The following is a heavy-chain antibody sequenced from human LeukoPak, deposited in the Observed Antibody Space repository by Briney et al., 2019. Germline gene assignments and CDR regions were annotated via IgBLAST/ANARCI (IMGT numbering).Heavy chain of an antibody. CDR1: GFTFSSHA. V-gene: IGHV3-23*01. D-gene: IGHD4-17*01. CDR3: ATPYGDLDAFDI. CDR2: ISGNGGST. J-gene: IGHJ3*02. Sequence: GGSLRLSCAASGFTFSSHAMSWVRQAPGQGLEWLSAISGNGGSTYYADSVKGRFTISRDNSKNTLYLQMNSLRAEDTAVYYCATPYGDLDAFDIWGQGTMVTVSS.